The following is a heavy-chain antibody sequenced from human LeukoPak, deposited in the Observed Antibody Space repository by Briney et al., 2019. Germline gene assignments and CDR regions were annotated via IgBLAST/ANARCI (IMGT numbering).Heavy chain of an antibody. V-gene: IGHV5-51*01. CDR1: GYSFPTYW. J-gene: IGHJ4*02. D-gene: IGHD2-2*03. CDR3: ARPPSRGYSSSFEY. CDR2: IYPDESNI. Sequence: KAGGSLQISCQGSGYSFPTYWIAWVRQVPGKGLEWMGIIYPDESNIRYSPSFQGQVTISADKSISTAYLQWSSLKASDTAMYYCARPPSRGYSSSFEYWGQGTLVTVSS.